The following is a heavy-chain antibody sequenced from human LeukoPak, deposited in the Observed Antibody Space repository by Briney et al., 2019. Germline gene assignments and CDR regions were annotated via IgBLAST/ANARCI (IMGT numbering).Heavy chain of an antibody. CDR3: ARGPVVPAAIGAFDI. J-gene: IGHJ3*02. Sequence: AGGSLRLSCAASRFTFSSYSMNWVRQAPGKGLEWVSSISSSSSYIYYADSVKGRFTISRDNAKNSLYLQMNSLRAEDTAVYYCARGPVVPAAIGAFDIWGQGTMVTVSS. V-gene: IGHV3-21*01. CDR1: RFTFSSYS. CDR2: ISSSSSYI. D-gene: IGHD2-2*01.